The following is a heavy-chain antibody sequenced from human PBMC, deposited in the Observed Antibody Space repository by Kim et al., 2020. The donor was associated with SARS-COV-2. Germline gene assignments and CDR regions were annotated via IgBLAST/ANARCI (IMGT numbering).Heavy chain of an antibody. CDR1: GFTFGDYA. V-gene: IGHV3-9*01. Sequence: GGSLRLSCAASGFTFGDYAMHWVRQAPGKGLEWVSGISWNSGSIGYADSVKGRFTISRDNAKNSLYLQMNSLRAEDTALYYCAKDSAGQLWFGELLGGGNFDYWGQGTLVTVSS. D-gene: IGHD3-10*01. CDR3: AKDSAGQLWFGELLGGGNFDY. J-gene: IGHJ4*02. CDR2: ISWNSGSI.